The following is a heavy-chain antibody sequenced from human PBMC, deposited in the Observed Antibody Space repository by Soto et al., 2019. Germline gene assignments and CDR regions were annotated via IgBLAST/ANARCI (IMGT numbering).Heavy chain of an antibody. CDR2: INPNSGGT. CDR3: ARTFWGHDAFDI. D-gene: IGHD3-16*01. CDR1: GYTFTGYY. Sequence: QVQLVQSGAEVKKPGASVKVSCKASGYTFTGYYIHWVRQAPGQGLEWMGWINPNSGGTNYAQKFQCWVTMTRDTSISTAYMELSRLRSDDTAVYYCARTFWGHDAFDIWGQGTMVTVSS. V-gene: IGHV1-2*04. J-gene: IGHJ3*02.